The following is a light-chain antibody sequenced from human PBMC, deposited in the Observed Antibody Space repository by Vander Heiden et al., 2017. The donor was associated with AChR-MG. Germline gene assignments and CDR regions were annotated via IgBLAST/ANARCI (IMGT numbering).Light chain of an antibody. CDR3: QQYNNCPYT. V-gene: IGKV3-15*01. J-gene: IGKJ2*01. CDR1: QSVSTN. Sequence: TVITQSPAIMSVSTGERATLSCRASQSVSTNLGWYQQKPGQAPRLLMYGASTRATGIPARFSGSGSGTEFTLTISRLQSEDFAVYYCQQYNNCPYTFGQGTKLEIK. CDR2: GAS.